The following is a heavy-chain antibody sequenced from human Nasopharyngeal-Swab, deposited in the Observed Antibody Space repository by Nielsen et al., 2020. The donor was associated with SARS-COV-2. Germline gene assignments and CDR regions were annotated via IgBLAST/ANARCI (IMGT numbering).Heavy chain of an antibody. D-gene: IGHD2/OR15-2a*01. CDR1: GYDFAGYW. CDR3: ARNMGYFHTSIWLDP. CDR2: IYPDHSGT. Sequence: GESLKFSCKTSGYDFAGYWIAWVRQKPGQGLEWMGIIYPDHSGTKYSPSFRGQVTFSVDKSISTAYLQWSNLEASDTAMYYCARNMGYFHTSIWLDPWAREPWSPSPQ. J-gene: IGHJ5*02. V-gene: IGHV5-51*01.